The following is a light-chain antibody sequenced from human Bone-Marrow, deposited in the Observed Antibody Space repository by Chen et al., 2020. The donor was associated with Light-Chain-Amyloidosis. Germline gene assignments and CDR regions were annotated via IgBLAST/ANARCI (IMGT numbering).Light chain of an antibody. CDR1: RSNIESHY. CDR3: AACDGDLSGQ. V-gene: IGLV1-47*01. Sequence: QSVLTQPPSVSGIPGQTVTISCSGSRSNIESHYVHWQQQLPGTAPRLLIYRNNQRPSGLPARFSGAKSGTSASLASTGLRSEDEADYYWAACDGDLSGQFGGGTKLTVL. CDR2: RNN. J-gene: IGLJ3*02.